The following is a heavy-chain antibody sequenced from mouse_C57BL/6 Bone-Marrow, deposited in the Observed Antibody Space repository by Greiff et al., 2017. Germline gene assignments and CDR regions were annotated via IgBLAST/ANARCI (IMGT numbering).Heavy chain of an antibody. J-gene: IGHJ4*01. D-gene: IGHD2-4*01. CDR2: IDPETGGT. V-gene: IGHV1-15*01. CDR3: TRFHYDLYYYAMDY. CDR1: GYTFTDYE. Sequence: QVQLKQSGAELVRPGASVTLSCKASGYTFTDYEMHWVKQTPVHGLEWTGAIDPETGGTAYNQKFKGKAILTADKSSSTAYMELRSLTSEDSAVYYCTRFHYDLYYYAMDYWGQGTSVTVSS.